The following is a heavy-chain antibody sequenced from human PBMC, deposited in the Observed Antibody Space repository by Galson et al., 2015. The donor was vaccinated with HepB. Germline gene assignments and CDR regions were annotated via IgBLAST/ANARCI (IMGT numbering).Heavy chain of an antibody. CDR1: GFTFSSYG. D-gene: IGHD6-19*01. CDR2: ISGGGGNT. Sequence: SLRLSCAASGFTFSSYGINWVRQAPGKGLEWVSAISGGGGNTDYADSVKGRFTISRDISKNTLYLQMNSLRAEDTAVYYCAKDFGSGWGIDYWGQGTLVTVSS. CDR3: AKDFGSGWGIDY. J-gene: IGHJ4*02. V-gene: IGHV3-23*01.